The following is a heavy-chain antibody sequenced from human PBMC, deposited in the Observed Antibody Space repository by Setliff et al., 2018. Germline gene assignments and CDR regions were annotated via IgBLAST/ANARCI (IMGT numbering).Heavy chain of an antibody. CDR2: IQHDGNIK. J-gene: IGHJ4*02. CDR1: GFTFSNYG. D-gene: IGHD2-15*01. V-gene: IGHV3-30*02. Sequence: SLRLPCVASGFTFSNYGMHWVRQASGKGLEWVTYIQHDGNIKNYADSVKGRCTISRDNSKNTLYLHMNSLRAEDTAVYYCAKETLGFCSGVSCYGLDYWGQGTLVTVSS. CDR3: AKETLGFCSGVSCYGLDY.